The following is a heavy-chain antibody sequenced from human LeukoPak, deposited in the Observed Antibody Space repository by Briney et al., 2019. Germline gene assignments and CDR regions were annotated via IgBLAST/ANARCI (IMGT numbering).Heavy chain of an antibody. CDR3: ARGPGSGPDGINTKSQYYYYMDV. D-gene: IGHD6-19*01. CDR1: GYTFTSYD. Sequence: ASVTVSCKASGYTFTSYDINWVRQAPGQGLEWMGWMNPNSGNTGYAQTLQGRVTMTRNTSISTAYMELSRLRSEDTAVYYCARGPGSGPDGINTKSQYYYYMDVWGKGTTVTVSS. V-gene: IGHV1-8*01. CDR2: MNPNSGNT. J-gene: IGHJ6*03.